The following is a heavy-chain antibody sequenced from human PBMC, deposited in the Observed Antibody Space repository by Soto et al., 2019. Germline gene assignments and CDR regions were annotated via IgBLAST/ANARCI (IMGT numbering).Heavy chain of an antibody. CDR3: ARAPGGRYSSSWGYYYGMDV. CDR2: IYYSGST. D-gene: IGHD6-13*01. CDR1: GGSISSYY. Sequence: SETLSLTCTVSGGSISSYYWSWIRQPPGKGLEWIGYIYYSGSTNYNPSLKSRFTISVDTSKNQFSLKLSSVTAADTAVYYCARAPGGRYSSSWGYYYGMDVSGQGTTVTVSS. J-gene: IGHJ6*02. V-gene: IGHV4-59*01.